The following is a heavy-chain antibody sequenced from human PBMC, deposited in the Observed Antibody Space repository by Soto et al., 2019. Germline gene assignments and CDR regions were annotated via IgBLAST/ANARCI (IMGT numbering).Heavy chain of an antibody. D-gene: IGHD2-2*01. Sequence: GGSLRLSCAASGFTFSSYWMSWVRQAPGKGLEWVANIKQDGSEKYYVDSVKGRFTISRDNAKNSLYLQMNSLRAEDTAVYYCARDYSSLIVVPAANDYWGQGTLVTVSS. CDR3: ARDYSSLIVVPAANDY. J-gene: IGHJ4*02. CDR1: GFTFSSYW. V-gene: IGHV3-7*01. CDR2: IKQDGSEK.